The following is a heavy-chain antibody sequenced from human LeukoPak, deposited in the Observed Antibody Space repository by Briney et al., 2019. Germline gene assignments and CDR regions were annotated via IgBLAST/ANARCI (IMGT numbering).Heavy chain of an antibody. CDR1: GGSISSGGYS. CDR3: ARGVPAAMISWFDP. V-gene: IGHV4-31*03. CDR2: IYYSAST. J-gene: IGHJ5*02. Sequence: SETLSLTCTVSGGSISSGGYSWSWIRQHPGKGLEWIGYIYYSASTYYTPSLKSRVTISVDTSKNQFSLKLSSVTAADTAVYYCARGVPAAMISWFDPWGQGTLVTVSS. D-gene: IGHD2-2*01.